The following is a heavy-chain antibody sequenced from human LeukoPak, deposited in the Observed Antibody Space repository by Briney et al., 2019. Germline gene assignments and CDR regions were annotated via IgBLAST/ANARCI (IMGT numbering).Heavy chain of an antibody. CDR3: AKDRGTNYKTVSRGFDY. D-gene: IGHD1-7*01. J-gene: IGHJ4*02. Sequence: PGGSLRLSCAASGFTFSSYAMSWVRQAPGKGLEWVSAISGSGGSTYYADSVKGRFTISRDNSKNTLYLQMNSLRAEDTAVYYCAKDRGTNYKTVSRGFDYWGQGTLVTVSS. CDR1: GFTFSSYA. V-gene: IGHV3-23*01. CDR2: ISGSGGST.